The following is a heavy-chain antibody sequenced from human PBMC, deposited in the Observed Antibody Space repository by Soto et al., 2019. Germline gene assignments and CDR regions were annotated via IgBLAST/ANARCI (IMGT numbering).Heavy chain of an antibody. Sequence: PSETLSLTCAVYGGSFSGYYWSWIRQPPGKGLEWIGEINHSGSTNYNPSLKSRVTISVDTSKNQFSLKLSSVTAADTAVYYCARARSWYPYYFDYWGQGTLVTVSS. CDR2: INHSGST. CDR1: GGSFSGYY. V-gene: IGHV4-34*01. J-gene: IGHJ4*02. CDR3: ARARSWYPYYFDY. D-gene: IGHD6-13*01.